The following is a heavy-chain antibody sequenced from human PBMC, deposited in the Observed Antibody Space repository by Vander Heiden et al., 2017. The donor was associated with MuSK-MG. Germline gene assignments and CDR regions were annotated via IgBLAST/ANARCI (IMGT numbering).Heavy chain of an antibody. Sequence: QVQLQQWGAGLLKPSETLSLTCAVYGGSFSGYYWSWIRQPPGKGLEWIGEINHSGSTNYNPSRKSRVTISVDTSKNQFSLKLSSVTAADTAVYYCARGLAQAAAGTGGYYYYYYMDVWGKGTTVTVSS. J-gene: IGHJ6*03. D-gene: IGHD6-13*01. CDR3: ARGLAQAAAGTGGYYYYYYMDV. CDR1: GGSFSGYY. V-gene: IGHV4-34*01. CDR2: INHSGST.